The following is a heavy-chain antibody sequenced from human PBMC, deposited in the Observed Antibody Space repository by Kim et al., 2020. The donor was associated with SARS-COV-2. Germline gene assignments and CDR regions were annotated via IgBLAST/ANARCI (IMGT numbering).Heavy chain of an antibody. V-gene: IGHV3-11*05. D-gene: IGHD3-22*01. Sequence: GGSLRLSCAASGFTFSDYYMSWIRQAPGKGLEWVSYISSSSSYTNYADSVKGRFTISRDNAKNSLYLQMNSLRAEDTAVYYCARGAHSSGYAADIWGQGTMVTVSS. J-gene: IGHJ3*02. CDR1: GFTFSDYY. CDR2: ISSSSSYT. CDR3: ARGAHSSGYAADI.